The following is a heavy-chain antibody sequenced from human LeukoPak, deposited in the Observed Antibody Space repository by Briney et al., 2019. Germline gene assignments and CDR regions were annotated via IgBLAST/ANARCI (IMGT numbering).Heavy chain of an antibody. CDR2: ISSSGSTI. V-gene: IGHV3-48*03. CDR3: AKDRHAPGRYCSSTSCFPFDS. CDR1: GFTFSSYE. J-gene: IGHJ5*01. D-gene: IGHD2-2*01. Sequence: GGSLRLSCAASGFTFSSYEMSWVGQAPGKGLEWVSYISSSGSTIYYADSVKGRFTISRDNTKNTLYLQMNSLRAEDTAVYYCAKDRHAPGRYCSSTSCFPFDSWGQGTLVTVSS.